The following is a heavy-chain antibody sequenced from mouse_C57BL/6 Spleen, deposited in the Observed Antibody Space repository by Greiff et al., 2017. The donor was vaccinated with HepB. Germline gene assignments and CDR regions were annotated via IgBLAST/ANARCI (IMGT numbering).Heavy chain of an antibody. CDR3: ARWGWDVRYFDV. Sequence: VQLVESGAELVKPGASVKISCKASGYAFSSYWMNWVKQRPGKGLEWIGQIYPGDGDTNYNGKFKGKATLTADKSSSTAYMQLSSLTSEDSAVYFCARWGWDVRYFDVWGTGTTVTVSS. D-gene: IGHD4-1*01. V-gene: IGHV1-80*01. J-gene: IGHJ1*03. CDR2: IYPGDGDT. CDR1: GYAFSSYW.